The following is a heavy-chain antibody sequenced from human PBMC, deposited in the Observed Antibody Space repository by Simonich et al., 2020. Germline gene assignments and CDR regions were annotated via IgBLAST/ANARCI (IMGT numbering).Heavy chain of an antibody. Sequence: QVQLVQSGAEVKKPGASVKVSCKASGYTFTGYYMHWVRQAPGQGLEWMEWTNPNSGGTNYAQKVQGRVTMPRDTSISTAYMELSRLRSDDTAVYYCARSHIAAAGTGYFQHWGQGTLVTVSS. J-gene: IGHJ1*01. D-gene: IGHD6-13*01. V-gene: IGHV1-2*02. CDR3: ARSHIAAAGTGYFQH. CDR1: GYTFTGYY. CDR2: TNPNSGGT.